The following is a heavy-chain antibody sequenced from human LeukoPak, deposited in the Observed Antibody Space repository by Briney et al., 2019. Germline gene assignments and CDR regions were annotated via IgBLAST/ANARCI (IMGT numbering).Heavy chain of an antibody. CDR2: VSSDGSHK. D-gene: IGHD1-1*01. J-gene: IGHJ4*02. CDR1: GFTFSDYA. Sequence: PGSSLRLSCTASGFTFSDYAIHWVRQAPGKGLEWVAVVSSDGSHKDCAKSVKGRFTVSRDNSKNTVYLEMNSLRSDDAAVYYCARVAGQDDWNPDYWGQGTLVIVSS. V-gene: IGHV3-30*04. CDR3: ARVAGQDDWNPDY.